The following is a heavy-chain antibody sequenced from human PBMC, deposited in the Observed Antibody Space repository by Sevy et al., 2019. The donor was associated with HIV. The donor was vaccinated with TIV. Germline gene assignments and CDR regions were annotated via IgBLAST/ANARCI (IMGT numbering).Heavy chain of an antibody. CDR2: IYYSGST. V-gene: IGHV4-39*01. Sequence: SETQSLTCTVSGGSISSSSYYWGWIRQPPGKGLEWIGSIYYSGSTYYNPSLKSRVTISVDTSKNQFSLKLSSVTAADTAVYYCARLDSSSWSLDYWGQGTLVTVSS. CDR3: ARLDSSSWSLDY. J-gene: IGHJ4*02. D-gene: IGHD6-13*01. CDR1: GGSISSSSYY.